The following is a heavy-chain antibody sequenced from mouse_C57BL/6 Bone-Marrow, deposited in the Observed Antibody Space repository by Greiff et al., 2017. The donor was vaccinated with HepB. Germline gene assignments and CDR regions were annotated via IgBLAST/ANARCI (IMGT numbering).Heavy chain of an antibody. D-gene: IGHD1-1*01. V-gene: IGHV5-12*01. J-gene: IGHJ1*03. Sequence: EVQVVESGGGLVQPGGSQKLSCAASGFTFSDYYMYWVRQTPEKRLEWVAYISNGGGSTYYPDTVKGRFTISRDNAKNTLYLQMSRLKSEDTAMYYCARQVTTVVAPLGFDVWGTGTTVTVSS. CDR1: GFTFSDYY. CDR2: ISNGGGST. CDR3: ARQVTTVVAPLGFDV.